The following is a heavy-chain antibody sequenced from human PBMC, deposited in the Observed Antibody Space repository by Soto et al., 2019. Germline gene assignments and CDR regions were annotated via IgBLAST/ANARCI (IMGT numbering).Heavy chain of an antibody. CDR1: GGSISSGGYY. D-gene: IGHD5-12*01. CDR2: IYYSGST. J-gene: IGHJ4*01. V-gene: IGHV4-61*08. CDR3: ARGYSGYGDFDY. Sequence: SETLSLTCTVSGGSISSGGYYWSWIRQHPGKGLEWIGYIYYSGSTNYNPSLKSRVTISVDTSKNQFSLKLSSVTAADTAVYYCARGYSGYGDFDYWGHGTLVTVSS.